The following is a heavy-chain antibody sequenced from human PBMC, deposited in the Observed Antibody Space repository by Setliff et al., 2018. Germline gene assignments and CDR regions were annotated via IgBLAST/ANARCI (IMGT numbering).Heavy chain of an antibody. CDR3: ARDATYYYDTSGHYSDYFDY. CDR1: GFTFSSYV. J-gene: IGHJ4*02. V-gene: IGHV3-64*02. CDR2: ISSNGGST. Sequence: GGSLRLSCAASGFTFSSYVMHWVRQAPGKGLEYVSAISSNGGSTYYADSMKGRFTISRDNSKNTLYLQMGSLRAEDMAVYYCARDATYYYDTSGHYSDYFDYWAQG. D-gene: IGHD3-22*01.